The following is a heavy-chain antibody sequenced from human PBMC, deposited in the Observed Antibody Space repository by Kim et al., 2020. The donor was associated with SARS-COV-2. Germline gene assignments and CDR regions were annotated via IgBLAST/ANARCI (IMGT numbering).Heavy chain of an antibody. CDR3: ARDQEYTDAFYSNYLLLHVH. J-gene: IGHJ4*02. CDR1: GYTFTGYY. D-gene: IGHD6-13*01. V-gene: IGHV1-2*02. CDR2: INPNSGGT. Sequence: ASVKVSCKASGYTFTGYYMHWVRQAPGQGLEWMGWINPNSGGTNYAQKFQGRVTMTRDTSISTAYMELSRLRSDDTAVYYCARDQEYTDAFYSNYLLLHVHWGQGTLVTVSS.